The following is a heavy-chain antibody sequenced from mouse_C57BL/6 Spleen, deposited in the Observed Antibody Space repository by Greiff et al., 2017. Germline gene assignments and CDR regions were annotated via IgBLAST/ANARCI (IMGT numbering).Heavy chain of an antibody. CDR1: GYTFTSYW. Sequence: VQLQQPGAELVKPGASVKLSCKASGYTFTSYWMQWVKQRPGQGLEWIGEIDPSDSYTNYNPKFKGKATLTVDTSSSTAYMQRSSLTSEDSAVYYCARYYSNYWYFDVWGTGTTVTVSS. D-gene: IGHD2-5*01. CDR2: IDPSDSYT. V-gene: IGHV1-50*01. J-gene: IGHJ1*03. CDR3: ARYYSNYWYFDV.